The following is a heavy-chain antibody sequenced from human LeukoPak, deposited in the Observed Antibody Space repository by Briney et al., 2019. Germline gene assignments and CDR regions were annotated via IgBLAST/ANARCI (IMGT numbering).Heavy chain of an antibody. V-gene: IGHV1-2*02. Sequence: ASVKVSCKASGYTFTGYYMHWVRQAPGQGLEWMGWINPNSGGTNYAQKFQGRVTMTRDTSISTAYMELSRLRSDDTAVYYCARDDCSGGSCYKDYWGQGTLVTVSS. CDR2: INPNSGGT. J-gene: IGHJ4*02. D-gene: IGHD2-15*01. CDR1: GYTFTGYY. CDR3: ARDDCSGGSCYKDY.